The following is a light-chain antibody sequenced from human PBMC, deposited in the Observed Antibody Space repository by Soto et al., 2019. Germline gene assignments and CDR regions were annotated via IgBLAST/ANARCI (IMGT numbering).Light chain of an antibody. V-gene: IGKV1-9*01. CDR2: AES. CDR3: QQVKSYPRT. Sequence: DIQLTQSPSFLSASVGDRVTITCRASQGIAGSLAWYQQKPGKPPKLLIYAESTLQSGVPSRFSGSGFGTRGTLTISSLQPEDFATYYCQQVKSYPRTFGGGTRVEIK. J-gene: IGKJ4*01. CDR1: QGIAGS.